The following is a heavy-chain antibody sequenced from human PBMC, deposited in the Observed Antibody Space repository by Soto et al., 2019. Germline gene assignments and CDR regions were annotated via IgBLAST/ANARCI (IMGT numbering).Heavy chain of an antibody. J-gene: IGHJ4*02. V-gene: IGHV3-23*01. CDR1: GFTFSSYA. CDR2: ISGSGGST. Sequence: EVQLLESGGGLVQPGGSLRLSCAASGFTFSSYAMSWVRQAPGKGLEWVSAISGSGGSTYYADSVKGRFTISRDNSKNTMYLQMNSLRAEDTAVYYCAKDRKMGDIVATEDWGQGTLVTVSS. CDR3: AKDRKMGDIVATED. D-gene: IGHD5-12*01.